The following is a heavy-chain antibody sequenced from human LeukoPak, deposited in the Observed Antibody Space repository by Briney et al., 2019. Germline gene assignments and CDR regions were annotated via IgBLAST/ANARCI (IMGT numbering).Heavy chain of an antibody. Sequence: GGSLRLSCAASGFTFSSYSMNWVRQAPGKGLEWVSSISSSSSYVYYADSVKGRFTISRDNAKNSLYLQMNSLRAEDAAVYYCARDRPGYCTNGVCYAPLHYWGQGTLVTVSS. CDR2: ISSSSSYV. V-gene: IGHV3-21*01. D-gene: IGHD2-8*01. CDR1: GFTFSSYS. CDR3: ARDRPGYCTNGVCYAPLHY. J-gene: IGHJ4*02.